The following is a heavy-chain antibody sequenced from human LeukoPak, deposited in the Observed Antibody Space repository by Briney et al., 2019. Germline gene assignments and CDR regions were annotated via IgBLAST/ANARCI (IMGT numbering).Heavy chain of an antibody. D-gene: IGHD2-2*02. Sequence: PGGSLRLSCAASGFTFSSYSMNWVRQAPGKGLEWVSYISSSSSTIYYADSVKGRFTISRDNAKNSLYLQMNSLRAEDTAVYYCARGYCSSTSCYTGVDVWGKGTTVTVSS. J-gene: IGHJ6*04. CDR3: ARGYCSSTSCYTGVDV. V-gene: IGHV3-48*01. CDR2: ISSSSSTI. CDR1: GFTFSSYS.